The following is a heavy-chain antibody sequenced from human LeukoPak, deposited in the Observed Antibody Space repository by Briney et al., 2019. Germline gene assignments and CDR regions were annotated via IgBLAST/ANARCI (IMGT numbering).Heavy chain of an antibody. CDR3: AKTYYYDSSGYYYLGWFDP. CDR2: ISGSGGST. Sequence: PGGSLRLSCAASGFTFSSDAMSWVRQAPGKWLEWVSAISGSGGSTYYADSVKGRSTISRDNSKNTLYLQMNSLRAEDTAVYYCAKTYYYDSSGYYYLGWFDPWGQGTLVTVSS. CDR1: GFTFSSDA. J-gene: IGHJ5*02. V-gene: IGHV3-23*01. D-gene: IGHD3-22*01.